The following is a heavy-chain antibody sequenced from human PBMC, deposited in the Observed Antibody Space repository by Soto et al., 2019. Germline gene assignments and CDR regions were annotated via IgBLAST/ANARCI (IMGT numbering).Heavy chain of an antibody. V-gene: IGHV4-28*02. J-gene: IGHJ3*02. D-gene: IGHD3-16*01. CDR1: GYSISSNKW. Sequence: TLSLTCAVSGYSISSNKWWGWIRQPPGKGLEWIEHIYYSGIFYVSPSLKSRVAMSVDTSKNQFSLKLSSVTAADTAVYYCANLDMITFGGIIGPNDEFDIWGQGTMVTVSS. CDR3: ANLDMITFGGIIGPNDEFDI. CDR2: IYYSGIF.